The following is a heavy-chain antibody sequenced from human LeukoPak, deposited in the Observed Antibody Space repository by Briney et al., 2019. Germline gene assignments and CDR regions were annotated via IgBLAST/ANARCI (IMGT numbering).Heavy chain of an antibody. V-gene: IGHV4-59*08. CDR1: GASITSYY. D-gene: IGHD4-11*01. J-gene: IGHJ3*02. Sequence: SETLSLTCAVSGASITSYYWTWIRQPPGKGLEWIGYIYHTGNIKYNPSLNSRVTISVDTSKNQFSLKLSSVTAADTAVYYCAETTVRAFDIWGQGTMVTVSS. CDR2: IYHTGNI. CDR3: AETTVRAFDI.